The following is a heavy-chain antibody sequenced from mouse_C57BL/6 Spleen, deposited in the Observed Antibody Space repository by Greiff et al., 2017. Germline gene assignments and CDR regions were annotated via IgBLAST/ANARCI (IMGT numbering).Heavy chain of an antibody. V-gene: IGHV1-55*01. CDR2: IYPGSGST. CDR3: ARTDFPYYSNPFDY. J-gene: IGHJ2*01. D-gene: IGHD2-5*01. Sequence: QVQLQQPGAELVKPGASVTMSCKASGYTFTSYWITWVKQRPGPGLEWIGDIYPGSGSTNYNEKFKSKATLTVDTSSSTAYMQLSSLTSEDSAVYYCARTDFPYYSNPFDYRGHGTTLTVSS. CDR1: GYTFTSYW.